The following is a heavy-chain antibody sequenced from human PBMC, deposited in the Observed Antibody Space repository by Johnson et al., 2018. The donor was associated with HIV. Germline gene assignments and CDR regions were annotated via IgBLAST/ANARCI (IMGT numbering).Heavy chain of an antibody. V-gene: IGHV3-11*01. CDR2: ISSSGSTI. D-gene: IGHD6-13*01. CDR1: GFTFSDYY. Sequence: QVQLVESGGGLVKPGGSLRLSCAASGFTFSDYYMSWIRQAPGKGLEWVSYISSSGSTIYYADSVKGRFTISRDNAKNSLYLQMNSLRAEDTAFYYCARPTRSSIAATGDDAFDIWGQGTMVSVSS. CDR3: ARPTRSSIAATGDDAFDI. J-gene: IGHJ3*02.